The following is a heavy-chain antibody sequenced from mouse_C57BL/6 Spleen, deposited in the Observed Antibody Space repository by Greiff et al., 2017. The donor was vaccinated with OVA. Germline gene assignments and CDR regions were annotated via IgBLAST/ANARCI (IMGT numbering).Heavy chain of an antibody. Sequence: QVQLQQSGAELVRPGASVTLSCQASGYTFTDYEMHWVKQTPVHGLEWIGAIDPETGGTAYNQKFKGKAILTADKSSSTAYMELRSLTSEDSAVYYCTRRWLLRLDDWGQGTSVTVSS. CDR2: IDPETGGT. V-gene: IGHV1-15*01. D-gene: IGHD2-3*01. CDR3: TRRWLLRLDD. CDR1: GYTFTDYE. J-gene: IGHJ4*01.